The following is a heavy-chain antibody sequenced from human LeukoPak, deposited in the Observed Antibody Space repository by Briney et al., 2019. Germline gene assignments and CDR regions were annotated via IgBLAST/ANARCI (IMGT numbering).Heavy chain of an antibody. CDR3: ARAPSEIGGYYPEYFRH. Sequence: GGSLRLSCAASGFIFGSFWMNWVRQAPGKGLVWVSRIKSDGSTRYAGSVKGRFTISRDNAKNTVSLQMTSLRAEDTGVYYCARAPSEIGGYYPEYFRHWGQGTLVIVSS. D-gene: IGHD3-22*01. CDR1: GFIFGSFW. J-gene: IGHJ1*01. CDR2: IKSDGST. V-gene: IGHV3-74*01.